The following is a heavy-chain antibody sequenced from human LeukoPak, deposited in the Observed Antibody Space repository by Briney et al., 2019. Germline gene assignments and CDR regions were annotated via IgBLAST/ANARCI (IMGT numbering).Heavy chain of an antibody. V-gene: IGHV4-4*07. D-gene: IGHD6-13*01. J-gene: IGHJ6*02. Sequence: KPSETLSLTCTVSGGSISSYYWSWIRQPAGKGLEWIGRIYNSGSTNYNPSLKSRVTMSVDTSKNQFSLKLSSVTAADTAVYYCARDAPTHPRWKVAAAGTHGMDVWGQGTTVTVSS. CDR1: GGSISSYY. CDR2: IYNSGST. CDR3: ARDAPTHPRWKVAAAGTHGMDV.